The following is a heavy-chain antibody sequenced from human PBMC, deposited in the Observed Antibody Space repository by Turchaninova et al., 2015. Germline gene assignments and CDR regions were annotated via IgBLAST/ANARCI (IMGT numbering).Heavy chain of an antibody. CDR3: ARDNDRDDDGWFDS. V-gene: IGHV3-9*03. J-gene: IGHJ5*01. CDR2: INWNSGSI. CDR1: GFIFDNYG. D-gene: IGHD1-1*01. Sequence: EVHLVYSGGGLVQPGRSLRVALSAAGFIFDNYGMHWVRQVPGKGLEWVSGINWNSGSIHYADSVMGRFTISRDNAKNSLYLQMNSLRAEDMALYFCARDNDRDDDGWFDSWGQGTLVTVSS.